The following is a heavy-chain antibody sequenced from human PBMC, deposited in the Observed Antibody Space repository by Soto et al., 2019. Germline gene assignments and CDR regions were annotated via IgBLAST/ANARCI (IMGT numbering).Heavy chain of an antibody. Sequence: GESLKISCKHSGFNFPTFWIAWVRQIPRKGLEWMGTIYPDDSDTRYSPSFQGQVTISADKSIQTAYLQWGSLKASDSALYYCAGEKYRIPRGGMHVWGQGTT. J-gene: IGHJ6*02. CDR3: AGEKYRIPRGGMHV. V-gene: IGHV5-51*01. CDR1: GFNFPTFW. D-gene: IGHD6-6*01. CDR2: IYPDDSDT.